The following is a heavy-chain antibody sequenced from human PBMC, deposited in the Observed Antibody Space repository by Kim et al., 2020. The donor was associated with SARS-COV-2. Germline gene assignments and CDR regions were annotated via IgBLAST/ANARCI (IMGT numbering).Heavy chain of an antibody. CDR2: LYAGGDA. J-gene: IGHJ5*02. CDR1: GFTVSSNY. Sequence: GVSLRLSCAASGFTVSSNYMSWVRQAPGKGLEWVSILYAGGDAYYADSVKGRFTISRDNSKNTLYLQMNSLRAEDTAVYYCARGGNWLDPWGQGTMVTVS. D-gene: IGHD1-26*01. V-gene: IGHV3-53*01. CDR3: ARGGNWLDP.